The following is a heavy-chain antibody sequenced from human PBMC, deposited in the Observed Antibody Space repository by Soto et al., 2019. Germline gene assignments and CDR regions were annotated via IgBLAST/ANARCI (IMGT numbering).Heavy chain of an antibody. Sequence: PGESLKISCKGSGYSFTSYWIGWVRQMPGKGLEWMGIIYPGDSDTRYSPYFQGQVTISADKSISTAYLQWSSLKASDTAMYYCARRPLGYCSGGSCYSINAFDIWGQGTMVTVSS. CDR2: IYPGDSDT. J-gene: IGHJ3*02. V-gene: IGHV5-51*01. D-gene: IGHD2-15*01. CDR1: GYSFTSYW. CDR3: ARRPLGYCSGGSCYSINAFDI.